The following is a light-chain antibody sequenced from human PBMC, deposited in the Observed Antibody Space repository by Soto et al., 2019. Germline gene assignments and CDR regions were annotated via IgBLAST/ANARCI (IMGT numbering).Light chain of an antibody. CDR3: SSYAGSNNYV. Sequence: QSVLTQPPSASGSPGQSVTIFCTGTSSDVGAHNFVSWHQQHPGKAPQLMVYEVSKRPSGVPDRFSGSKSGNTASLTVSGLQAEDEADYYCSSYAGSNNYVFGTGTKVTVL. CDR2: EVS. J-gene: IGLJ1*01. V-gene: IGLV2-8*01. CDR1: SSDVGAHNF.